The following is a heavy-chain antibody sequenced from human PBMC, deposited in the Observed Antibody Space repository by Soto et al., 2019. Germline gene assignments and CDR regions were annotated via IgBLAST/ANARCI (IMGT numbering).Heavy chain of an antibody. Sequence: PSETLSLTCNLSGGSISDYYWSWIRQPPGKGLEWIGYIYYSGSTNYNPSLKSRVTISVDTSKNQFSLKLSSVTAADTAVYYCARDRLVGAHRDFDYWGQGTLVTVSS. D-gene: IGHD1-26*01. J-gene: IGHJ4*02. CDR3: ARDRLVGAHRDFDY. CDR2: IYYSGST. V-gene: IGHV4-59*01. CDR1: GGSISDYY.